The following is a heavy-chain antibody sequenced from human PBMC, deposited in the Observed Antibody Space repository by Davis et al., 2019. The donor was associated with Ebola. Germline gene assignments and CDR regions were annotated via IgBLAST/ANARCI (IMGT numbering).Heavy chain of an antibody. CDR3: ARAFQDWHPYYYYYMDV. D-gene: IGHD3/OR15-3a*01. Sequence: PGGSLRLSCTVSGGSISSSSYYWGWIRQPPGKGLEWIGSIYYSGSTYYNPSLKSRVTISVDTSKNQFSLKLSSVTAADTAVYYCARAFQDWHPYYYYYMDVWGKGTTVTVSS. V-gene: IGHV4-39*07. J-gene: IGHJ6*03. CDR1: GGSISSSSYY. CDR2: IYYSGST.